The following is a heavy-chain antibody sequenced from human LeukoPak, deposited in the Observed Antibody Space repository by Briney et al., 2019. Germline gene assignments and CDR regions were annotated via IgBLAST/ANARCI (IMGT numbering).Heavy chain of an antibody. D-gene: IGHD2-2*01. J-gene: IGHJ3*02. CDR3: ARGKYQLLRNGAFDI. V-gene: IGHV4-59*01. CDR1: GGSISSYY. CDR2: IYYSGST. Sequence: PSETLSLTCTVSGGSISSYYWSWIRQPPGKGLEWIGYIYYSGSTNYNPSLKSRVTISVDTSKNQFSLKLSSVTAADTAVYYCARGKYQLLRNGAFDIWGQGTMVTVSS.